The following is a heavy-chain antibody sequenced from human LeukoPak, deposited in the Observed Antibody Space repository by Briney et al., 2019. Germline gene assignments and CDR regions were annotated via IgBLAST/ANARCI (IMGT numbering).Heavy chain of an antibody. CDR2: ISAYNGNT. CDR3: ARNRETGYFDY. V-gene: IGHV1-18*01. Sequence: ASVKVSCKASGYTFTSYGISWVRQAPGQGLEWMGWISAYNGNTNYAQKLQGRVTMTTDTYTSTAYMELRSLRSDDTAVYYGARNRETGYFDYCGQGTLVTVSS. CDR1: GYTFTSYG. D-gene: IGHD1-14*01. J-gene: IGHJ4*02.